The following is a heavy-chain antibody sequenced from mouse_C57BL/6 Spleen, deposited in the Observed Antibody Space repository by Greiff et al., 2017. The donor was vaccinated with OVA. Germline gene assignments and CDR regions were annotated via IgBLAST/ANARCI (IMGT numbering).Heavy chain of an antibody. CDR1: GFTFSDYY. D-gene: IGHD2-10*02. J-gene: IGHJ2*01. CDR3: AREGYGNYPYYFDY. Sequence: EVHLVESEGGLVQPGSSMKLSCTASGFTFSDYYMAWVRQVPEKGLEWVANINYDGSSTYYLDSLKSRFIISRDNAKNILYLQMSSLKSEDTATYYCAREGYGNYPYYFDYWGQGTTLTVSS. CDR2: INYDGSST. V-gene: IGHV5-16*01.